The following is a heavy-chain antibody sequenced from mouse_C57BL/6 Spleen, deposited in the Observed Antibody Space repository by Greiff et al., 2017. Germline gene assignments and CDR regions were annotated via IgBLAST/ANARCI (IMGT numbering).Heavy chain of an antibody. J-gene: IGHJ4*01. V-gene: IGHV2-9-1*01. Sequence: VQLQQSGPGLVAPSQSLSITCTVSGFSLTSYAISWVRQPPGKGLEWLGVIWTGGGTNYNSALKSRLSISKDNSKSQVFLKMNSLQTDDTARYYCATYSTGRKDAMDYWGQGTSVTVSS. CDR1: GFSLTSYA. CDR3: ATYSTGRKDAMDY. D-gene: IGHD2-5*01. CDR2: IWTGGGT.